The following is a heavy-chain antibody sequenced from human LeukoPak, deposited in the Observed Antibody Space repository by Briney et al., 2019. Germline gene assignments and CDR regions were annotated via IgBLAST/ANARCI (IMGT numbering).Heavy chain of an antibody. CDR1: GGSIFSYY. D-gene: IGHD2-21*01. Sequence: PSETLSLTCTVSGGSIFSYYWSWIRHPPGKGLEWMGYIYYSGSTNYNPSLKSRVTRSVDTSKNQFSLRVSSVTAADTAVYYCARHLNNCGDDCYIFDYWGQGTLVTVSS. V-gene: IGHV4-59*08. J-gene: IGHJ4*02. CDR3: ARHLNNCGDDCYIFDY. CDR2: IYYSGST.